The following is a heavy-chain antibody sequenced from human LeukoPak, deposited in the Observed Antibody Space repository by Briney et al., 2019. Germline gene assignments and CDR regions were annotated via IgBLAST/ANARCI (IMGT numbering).Heavy chain of an antibody. CDR3: ARVISAAGYYYYYYMDV. CDR2: INPNSGGT. CDR1: GYTFTGYY. V-gene: IGHV1-2*02. Sequence: ASVKVSCKASGYTFTGYYMHWVRQAPGQGLEWMGWINPNSGGTNYAQKFQGRVTMTRDKSISTAYMELSRLRSDDTAVYYCARVISAAGYYYYYYMDVWGKGTTVTVSS. J-gene: IGHJ6*03. D-gene: IGHD6-13*01.